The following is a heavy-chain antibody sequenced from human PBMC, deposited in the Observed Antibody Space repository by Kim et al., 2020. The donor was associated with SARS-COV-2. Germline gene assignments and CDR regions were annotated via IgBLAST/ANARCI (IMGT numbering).Heavy chain of an antibody. J-gene: IGHJ5*02. CDR1: GFTFSSYA. D-gene: IGHD3-22*01. Sequence: GGSLRLSCAASGFTFSSYAMSWVRQAPGKGLEWVSAISGSGGSTYYADSVKGRFTISRDNSKNTLYLQMNSLRAEDTAVYYCAKGVWDYYDSSGYSPWGQVTLATVSS. V-gene: IGHV3-23*01. CDR3: AKGVWDYYDSSGYSP. CDR2: ISGSGGST.